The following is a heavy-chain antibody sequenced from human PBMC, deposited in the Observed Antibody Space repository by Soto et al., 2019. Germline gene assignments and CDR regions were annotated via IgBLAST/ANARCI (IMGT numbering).Heavy chain of an antibody. D-gene: IGHD2-15*01. J-gene: IGHJ4*02. V-gene: IGHV1-69*06. CDR2: TGSGTGPG. CDR1: GGSLSTNP. CDR3: ARRDSGGFYRFFDS. Sequence: QVQRVQSGTEVKKPGSSVKVSCKASGGSLSTNPISWVRQAPGQGLEWMGGTGSGTGPGNHAQQFQGRLTVIADKSTSTVYMELTNLSSEDTAVYYCARRDSGGFYRFFDSWGQGTLVTVSS.